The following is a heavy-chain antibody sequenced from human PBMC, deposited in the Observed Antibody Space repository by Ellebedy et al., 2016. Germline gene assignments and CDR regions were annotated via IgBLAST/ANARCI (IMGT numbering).Heavy chain of an antibody. V-gene: IGHV1-24*01. CDR3: ATGLLTLMDFDC. J-gene: IGHJ4*02. D-gene: IGHD3-9*01. CDR1: GYSLTELS. Sequence: ASVKVSCKVSGYSLTELSMHWVRQAPGKGLEWMGGFDPEDGETIYAQKFQGRVTMTEDTSTDTAYMELSSLRSEDTAVYYCATGLLTLMDFDCWGQGTLVTVSS. CDR2: FDPEDGET.